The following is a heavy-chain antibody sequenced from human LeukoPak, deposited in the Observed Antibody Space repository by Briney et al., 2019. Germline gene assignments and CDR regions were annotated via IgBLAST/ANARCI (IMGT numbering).Heavy chain of an antibody. V-gene: IGHV4-39*07. J-gene: IGHJ6*02. Sequence: SETLSLTCTVSGGSISSSSYYWGWIRQPPGKGLEWIGSIYYSGSTYYNPSLKSRVTISVDTSKNQFSLKLSSVTAADTAVYYCARAPRPANDYGDYYYYYGMDVWGQGTTVTVSS. CDR3: ARAPRPANDYGDYYYYYGMDV. CDR1: GGSISSSSYY. D-gene: IGHD4-17*01. CDR2: IYYSGST.